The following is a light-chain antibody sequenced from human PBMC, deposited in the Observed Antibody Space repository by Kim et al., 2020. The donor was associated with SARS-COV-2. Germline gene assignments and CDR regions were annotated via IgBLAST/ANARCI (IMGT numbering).Light chain of an antibody. Sequence: SPEERAALSCKASQSDSTDLAWDQQTSGQAHRLLIYCASTRATGIPARFSGSGSGTEFTLTISGLQSEDLAVYYCQQYKNWPPITFGQGTRLEIK. V-gene: IGKV3D-15*01. J-gene: IGKJ5*01. CDR3: QQYKNWPPIT. CDR2: CAS. CDR1: QSDSTD.